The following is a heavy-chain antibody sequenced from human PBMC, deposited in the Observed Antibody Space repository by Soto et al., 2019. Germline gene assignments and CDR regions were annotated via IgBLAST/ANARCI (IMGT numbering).Heavy chain of an antibody. CDR2: VFHSGGA. CDR1: GAPISGSVW. V-gene: IGHV4-4*02. J-gene: IGHJ4*02. D-gene: IGHD3-16*01. CDR3: ARKAWVRFDF. Sequence: PSETLSLTCAVSGAPISGSVWWAWVRQPPGKGLEWIGEVFHSGGATYNPSLKSRVSMSVGTSRSQFSLELHSVTAADTAVYYCARKAWVRFDFWGQGIMVTVSS.